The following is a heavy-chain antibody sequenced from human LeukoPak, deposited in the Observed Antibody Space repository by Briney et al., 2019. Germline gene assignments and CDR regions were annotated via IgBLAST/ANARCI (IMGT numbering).Heavy chain of an antibody. Sequence: SETLSLTCSVSGGSINNYYWTWIRQPAGKGLEWIGHISTLGSTNYNPSLKSRVSMSVDTSNYHFSLKLSFVTAADTAIYYCARDTVAVGAAPDYWGQGTLVTVSS. D-gene: IGHD1-26*01. CDR2: ISTLGST. CDR1: GGSINNYY. J-gene: IGHJ4*02. CDR3: ARDTVAVGAAPDY. V-gene: IGHV4-4*07.